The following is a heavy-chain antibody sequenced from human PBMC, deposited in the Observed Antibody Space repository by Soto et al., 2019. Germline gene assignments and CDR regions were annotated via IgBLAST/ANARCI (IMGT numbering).Heavy chain of an antibody. Sequence: SETLSLTCAVSGDAIYIGGYYWTWIRQHPGKGLEWIGYIYHTGKTYYNPSLESRVTMSVDTSKNQFSLKLASVTAADTAVYYCAREGSSTANWIDPWGQGTLVTVSS. V-gene: IGHV4-31*11. CDR2: IYHTGKT. D-gene: IGHD2-2*01. CDR1: GDAIYIGGYY. J-gene: IGHJ5*02. CDR3: AREGSSTANWIDP.